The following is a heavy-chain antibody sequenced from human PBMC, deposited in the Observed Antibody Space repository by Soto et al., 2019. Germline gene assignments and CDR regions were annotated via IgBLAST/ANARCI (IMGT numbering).Heavy chain of an antibody. Sequence: QVQLVQSGAEVKKPGSSGKVSCKAAGGTFSSYGISWVRQAPGQGLEWMGGIIPIFGTANYAQKFKGRVTITADEARRRAYMDLSGLRSDDTAVYYCERSLVVVHTDATSGMDVWGQEPKVTASS. D-gene: IGHD2-21*01. J-gene: IGHJ6*02. CDR3: ERSLVVVHTDATSGMDV. CDR1: GGTFSSYG. CDR2: IIPIFGTA. V-gene: IGHV1-69*01.